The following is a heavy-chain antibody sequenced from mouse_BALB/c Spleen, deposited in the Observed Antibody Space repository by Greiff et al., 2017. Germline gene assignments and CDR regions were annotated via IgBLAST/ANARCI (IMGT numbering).Heavy chain of an antibody. J-gene: IGHJ4*01. CDR2: ISYSGST. D-gene: IGHD2-12*01. CDR3: ARYDDYDAMDY. CDR1: GYSITSDYA. V-gene: IGHV3-2*02. Sequence: EVQLQQSGPGLVKPSQSLSLTCTVTGYSITSDYAWNWIRQFPGNKLEWMGYISYSGSTSYNPSLKSRISITRDTSKNQFFLQLNSVTTEDTATYYCARYDDYDAMDYWGQGTSVTVSS.